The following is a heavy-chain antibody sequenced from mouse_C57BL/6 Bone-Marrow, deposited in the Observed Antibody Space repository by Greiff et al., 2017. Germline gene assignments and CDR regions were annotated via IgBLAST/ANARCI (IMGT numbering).Heavy chain of an antibody. CDR3: ATTGTEWFAY. V-gene: IGHV1-54*01. J-gene: IGHJ3*01. D-gene: IGHD4-1*02. CDR1: GYAFTNYL. Sequence: VQLQQSGAELVRPGTSVKVSCKASGYAFTNYLLEWVKQWPGTGLEWIGVINPGSGGTKYNEKFKGKATLTADKSSSTAYMQLSSLTSEDSAVYFCATTGTEWFAYWGQGTLVTVSA. CDR2: INPGSGGT.